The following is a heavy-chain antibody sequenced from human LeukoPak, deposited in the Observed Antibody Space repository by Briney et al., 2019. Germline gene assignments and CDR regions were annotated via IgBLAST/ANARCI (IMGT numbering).Heavy chain of an antibody. CDR3: ARIAAAGSYNWFDP. Sequence: GGSLRLSCAASEFSFSSYAMSWARQAPGKGLEWVSAISGSGGSTYYADSVKGRFTISRDNSKNTLYLQMNSLRAEDTAVYYCARIAAAGSYNWFDPWGQGTLVTVSS. CDR2: ISGSGGST. J-gene: IGHJ5*02. V-gene: IGHV3-23*01. D-gene: IGHD6-13*01. CDR1: EFSFSSYA.